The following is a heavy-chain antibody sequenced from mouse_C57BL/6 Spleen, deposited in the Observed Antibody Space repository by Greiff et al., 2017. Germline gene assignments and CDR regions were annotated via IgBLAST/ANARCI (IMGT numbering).Heavy chain of an antibody. V-gene: IGHV1-69*01. D-gene: IGHD1-1*01. CDR1: GYTFTSYW. CDR3: ARKHYYGSSPFAY. CDR2: IDPSDSYT. J-gene: IGHJ3*01. Sequence: VQLQQSGAELVMPGASVKLSCKASGYTFTSYWMHWVKQRPGQGLEWIGEIDPSDSYTNYNQKFKGKSTLTVDKSSSTAYMQLSSLTSEDSAVYYCARKHYYGSSPFAYWGQGTLVTVSA.